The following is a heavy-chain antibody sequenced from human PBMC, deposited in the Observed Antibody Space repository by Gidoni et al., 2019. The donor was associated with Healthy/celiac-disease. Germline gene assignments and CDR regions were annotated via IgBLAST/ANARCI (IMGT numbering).Heavy chain of an antibody. CDR2: ISYDGRNK. V-gene: IGHV3-30*04. D-gene: IGHD6-19*01. Sequence: QVQLVESGGGVVQPGRSLRLSCASSGFTFSSYAMHWVRQAPGKGLEWVAVISYDGRNKYYADSVKGRFTISRDNSKNTLYLQMNSLRAEDTAVYYCARGPVAGTRGHFDYWGQGTLVTVSS. CDR3: ARGPVAGTRGHFDY. CDR1: GFTFSSYA. J-gene: IGHJ4*02.